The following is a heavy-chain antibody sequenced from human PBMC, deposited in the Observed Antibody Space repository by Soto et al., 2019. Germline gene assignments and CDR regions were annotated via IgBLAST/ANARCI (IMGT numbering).Heavy chain of an antibody. V-gene: IGHV1-24*01. D-gene: IGHD2-15*01. CDR2: FDPEDGET. CDR3: ATALDSSGGSPDWFDP. J-gene: IGHJ5*02. Sequence: ASVKVSCKVSGYTLTELSMHWARQAPGKGLEWMGGFDPEDGETIYAQKFQGRVTMTEDTSTDTAYMELSSLRSEDTAVYYCATALDSSGGSPDWFDPWGQGTLVTVSS. CDR1: GYTLTELS.